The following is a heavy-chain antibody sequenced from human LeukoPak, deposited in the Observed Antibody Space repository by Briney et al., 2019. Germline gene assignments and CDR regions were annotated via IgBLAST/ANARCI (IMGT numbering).Heavy chain of an antibody. J-gene: IGHJ4*02. D-gene: IGHD3-22*01. CDR3: AKDNHYYGTSGSLDY. V-gene: IGHV3-9*01. CDR1: GFTFDDYA. CDR2: ISWNGGTS. Sequence: GGSLRLSCAASGFTFDDYAMHWVRQAPGKGLEWVSGISWNGGTSAYADSVRGRFTISRDNAKNSLYLQMNSLRAEDTALYYCAKDNHYYGTSGSLDYWGQGTLVTVSS.